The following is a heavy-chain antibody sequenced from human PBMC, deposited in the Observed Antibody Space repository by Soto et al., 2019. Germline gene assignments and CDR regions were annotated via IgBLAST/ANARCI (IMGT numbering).Heavy chain of an antibody. J-gene: IGHJ4*02. V-gene: IGHV1-69*02. D-gene: IGHD4-17*01. CDR2: IIPILGIA. Sequence: SVKVSCKASGGTFSSYTISWVRQAPGQGLEWMGRIIPILGIANYAQKFQGRVTITADKSTSTAYMELSSLRSEDTAVYYCASTGYGDYGCCDYWGKGTLVTVSS. CDR3: ASTGYGDYGCCDY. CDR1: GGTFSSYT.